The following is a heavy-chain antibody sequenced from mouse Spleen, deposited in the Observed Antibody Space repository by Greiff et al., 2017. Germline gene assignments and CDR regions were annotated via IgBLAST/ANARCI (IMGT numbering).Heavy chain of an antibody. V-gene: IGHV2-9-1*01. CDR3: ARIFYDGYYAMDY. CDR1: GFSLTSYA. J-gene: IGHJ4*01. CDR2: IWTGGGT. D-gene: IGHD2-3*01. Sequence: VHLVESGPGLVAPSQSLSITCTVSGFSLTSYAISWVRQPPGKGLEWLGVIWTGGGTNYNSALKSRLSISKDNSKSQVFLKMNSLQTDDTARYYCARIFYDGYYAMDYWGQGTSVTVSS.